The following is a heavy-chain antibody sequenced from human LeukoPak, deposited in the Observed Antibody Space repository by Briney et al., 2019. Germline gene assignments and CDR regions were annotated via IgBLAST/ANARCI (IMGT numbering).Heavy chain of an antibody. V-gene: IGHV1-2*02. CDR3: AVQAAAGTQGYMDV. Sequence: GASVKVSCKASRGTFSSYAINWVRQAPGQGLEWMGWINPNSGGTNYAQKFQGRVTMTRDTSISTAYMELSRLRSDDTAVYYCAVQAAAGTQGYMDVWGKGTTVTVSS. D-gene: IGHD6-13*01. CDR2: INPNSGGT. J-gene: IGHJ6*03. CDR1: RGTFSSYA.